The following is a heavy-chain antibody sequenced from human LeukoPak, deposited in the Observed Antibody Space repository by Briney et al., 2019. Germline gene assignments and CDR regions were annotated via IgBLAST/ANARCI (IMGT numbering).Heavy chain of an antibody. D-gene: IGHD3-3*01. CDR3: AREGRFLELPHMDV. V-gene: IGHV1-2*02. CDR2: INPNSGGT. J-gene: IGHJ6*03. Sequence: ASVKVSCKASGYTFTGYYMHWVRQAPGQGLEWMGWINPNSGGTNYAQKFQGRVTMTRDTAISTAYMELSRLRSDDTAVYYCAREGRFLELPHMDVWGKGNTVTVSS. CDR1: GYTFTGYY.